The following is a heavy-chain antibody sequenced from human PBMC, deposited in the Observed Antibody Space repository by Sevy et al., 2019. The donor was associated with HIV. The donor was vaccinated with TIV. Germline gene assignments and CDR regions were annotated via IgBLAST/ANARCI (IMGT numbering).Heavy chain of an antibody. CDR1: GFTFSNAW. V-gene: IGHV3-15*01. D-gene: IGHD6-6*01. CDR3: TTDWGGYSSSSANYYYYGMDV. CDR2: IKSKTDGGTT. Sequence: GGSLRLSCAASGFTFSNAWMSWVRQAPGKGLEWVGRIKSKTDGGTTDYAAPVKGRFTISRDDSKNTLYLQMNSLKTGDTAVYYCTTDWGGYSSSSANYYYYGMDVWGQGTTVTVSS. J-gene: IGHJ6*02.